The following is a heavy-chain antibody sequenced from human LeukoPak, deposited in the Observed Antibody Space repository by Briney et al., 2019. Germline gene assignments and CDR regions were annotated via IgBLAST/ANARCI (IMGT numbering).Heavy chain of an antibody. V-gene: IGHV1-8*01. J-gene: IGHJ5*02. D-gene: IGHD5-12*01. CDR2: MNPNSGNT. Sequence: ASVKVSCKASRYTFTSYDINWVRQATGQGLEWMGWMNPNSGNTGYAQKFQGRVTMTRDTSISTAYMELSRLRSDDTAVYYCARGSIVATSWFDPWGQGTLVTVSS. CDR1: RYTFTSYD. CDR3: ARGSIVATSWFDP.